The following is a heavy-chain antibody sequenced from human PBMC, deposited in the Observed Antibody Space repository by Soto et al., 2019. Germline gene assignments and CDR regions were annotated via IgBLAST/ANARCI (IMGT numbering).Heavy chain of an antibody. CDR3: ARLPRDFWSGYYAFDY. V-gene: IGHV4-34*01. CDR1: GGSFSGYY. CDR2: INHSGST. D-gene: IGHD3-3*01. J-gene: IGHJ4*02. Sequence: PSETLSLTCAVYGGSFSGYYWSWIRQPPGKGLEWIGEINHSGSTNYNPSLKSRVTISVGTSKNQFSLKLSSVTAADTAVYYCARLPRDFWSGYYAFDYWGQGTLVTVSS.